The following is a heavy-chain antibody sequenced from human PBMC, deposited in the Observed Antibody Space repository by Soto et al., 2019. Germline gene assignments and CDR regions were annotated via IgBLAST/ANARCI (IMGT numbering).Heavy chain of an antibody. CDR3: ASQRLYDSSSYPIDY. Sequence: PSETLSLTCTVSGGSISSHYWSWIRQPPGKGLEWIGYIYYRGTTNYNPSLKSRVTISVDTSKNQFSLKLSSVTAADTAVYYCASQRLYDSSSYPIDYWGQGTQVTVS. V-gene: IGHV4-59*11. CDR2: IYYRGTT. CDR1: GGSISSHY. D-gene: IGHD3-22*01. J-gene: IGHJ4*02.